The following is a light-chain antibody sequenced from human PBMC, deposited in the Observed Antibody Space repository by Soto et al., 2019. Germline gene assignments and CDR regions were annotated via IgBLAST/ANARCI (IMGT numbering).Light chain of an antibody. V-gene: IGKV1-13*02. CDR2: DAS. Sequence: AIQLTQSPSSLSASVRDRVTITCRASQGISSALAWYQQKPGKAPKLLIYDASSLESGVPSRFSGSGSGTDFTLTISSLQPEDFATYYCQQFNSYPQTFGQGTQLESK. CDR1: QGISSA. J-gene: IGKJ2*01. CDR3: QQFNSYPQT.